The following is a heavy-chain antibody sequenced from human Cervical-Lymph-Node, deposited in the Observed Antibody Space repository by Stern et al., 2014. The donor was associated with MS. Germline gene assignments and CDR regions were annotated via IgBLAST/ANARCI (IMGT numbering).Heavy chain of an antibody. V-gene: IGHV2-26*01. D-gene: IGHD3/OR15-3a*01. J-gene: IGHJ6*02. Sequence: QVTLKESGPVLVKPTETLTLTCTVSGFSLINTGVGVIWIRQPPGKALEWLALVFSRDEKSYSTSLLTRLTISKDTSKSQVVLTVANVDPEDTATYYCARKRVIFATRAYYYYALDVWGQGTTVTVSS. CDR1: GFSLINTGVG. CDR2: VFSRDEK. CDR3: ARKRVIFATRAYYYYALDV.